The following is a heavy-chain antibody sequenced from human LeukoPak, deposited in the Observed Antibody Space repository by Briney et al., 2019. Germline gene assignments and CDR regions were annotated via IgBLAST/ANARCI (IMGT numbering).Heavy chain of an antibody. J-gene: IGHJ4*02. CDR2: ISSSSSYI. CDR3: ARSRGMVVVITGFDY. CDR1: GFTFSSYS. Sequence: AGGSLRLSCAASGFTFSSYSMNWVRQAPGKGLEWVSSISSSSSYIYYADSVKGRFTISRDNAKNSLYLQMNSLRAEDTAVYYCARSRGMVVVITGFDYWGQGTLVTVSS. V-gene: IGHV3-21*01. D-gene: IGHD3-22*01.